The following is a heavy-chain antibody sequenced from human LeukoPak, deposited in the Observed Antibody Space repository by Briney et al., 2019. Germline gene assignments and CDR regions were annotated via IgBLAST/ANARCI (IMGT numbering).Heavy chain of an antibody. CDR3: TLQDIVLMVYANH. CDR1: GFTFSGSA. J-gene: IGHJ5*02. D-gene: IGHD2-8*01. Sequence: GGSMRLSCAASGFTFSGSAMHWVRQASGKGLEWVGRIRSKANSYATAYAASVKGRFTISRDDSKNTAYLQMNSLKTEDTAVYYCTLQDIVLMVYANHWGQGTLVTVSS. CDR2: IRSKANSYAT. V-gene: IGHV3-73*01.